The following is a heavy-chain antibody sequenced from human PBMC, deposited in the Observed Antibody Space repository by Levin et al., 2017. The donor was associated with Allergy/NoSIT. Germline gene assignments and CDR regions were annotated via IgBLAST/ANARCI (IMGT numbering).Heavy chain of an antibody. CDR2: IHDSGKT. D-gene: IGHD2-2*01. J-gene: IGHJ4*02. CDR3: ARQSCSGTSCFYFDY. V-gene: IGHV4-59*08. Sequence: SETLSLTCTVSDGSIYGHYWTWIRQPPGKGLEYIGYIHDSGKTHYNPSLESRVNILVDASKNQFSLKLSSVTAADTAIYYFARQSCSGTSCFYFDYWGQGALVTVSS. CDR1: DGSIYGHY.